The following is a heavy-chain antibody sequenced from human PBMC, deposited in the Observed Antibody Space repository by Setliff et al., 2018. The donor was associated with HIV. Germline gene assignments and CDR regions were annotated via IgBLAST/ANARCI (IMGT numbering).Heavy chain of an antibody. D-gene: IGHD1-26*01. J-gene: IGHJ3*02. V-gene: IGHV1-69*05. CDR1: GGTFSSYA. Sequence: SVKVSCKASGGTFSSYAINWVRQAPGQGLEWMGGIIPMFGTLNFAQKFQGRVTITTDESTSTAYMELNSLRSEDTAVYYCARSHSHGYGYSGSYGPFDIWGQGTMVTVSS. CDR3: ARSHSHGYGYSGSYGPFDI. CDR2: IIPMFGTL.